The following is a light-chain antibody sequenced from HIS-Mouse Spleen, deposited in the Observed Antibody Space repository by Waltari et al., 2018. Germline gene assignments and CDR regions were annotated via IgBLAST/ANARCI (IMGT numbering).Light chain of an antibody. CDR2: DVS. V-gene: IGLV2-11*01. CDR3: CSYAGSYPVV. Sequence: QSALTQPRSVSGSPGQSVTISCTGPSRDVGGYNYVSWYQQHPGKAPKLMIYDVSKRPSGVPDRFSGSKSGNTASLTISGLQAEDEADYYCCSYAGSYPVVFGGGTKLTVL. CDR1: SRDVGGYNY. J-gene: IGLJ2*01.